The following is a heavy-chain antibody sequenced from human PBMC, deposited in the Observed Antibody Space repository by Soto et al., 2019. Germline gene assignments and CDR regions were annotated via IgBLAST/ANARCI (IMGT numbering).Heavy chain of an antibody. D-gene: IGHD3-22*01. Sequence: ASVKVSCKASGYTFTSYDIIWVRQATGQGLEWMGRMNPNTGRTNYAQKLQGRVTMTTDTSTSTAYMELRSLRSDDTAVYYCARVDYYDSSGYRYWGQGTLVTVSS. CDR1: GYTFTSYD. CDR3: ARVDYYDSSGYRY. J-gene: IGHJ4*02. CDR2: MNPNTGRT. V-gene: IGHV1-18*01.